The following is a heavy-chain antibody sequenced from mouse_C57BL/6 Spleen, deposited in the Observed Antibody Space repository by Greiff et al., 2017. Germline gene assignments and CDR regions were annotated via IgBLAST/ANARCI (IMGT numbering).Heavy chain of an antibody. CDR3: ARWGEGDYYAMDY. CDR1: GYTFTSYW. V-gene: IGHV1-52*01. Sequence: QVQLQQPGAELVRPGSSVKLSCKASGYTFTSYWMHWVKQRPIQGLEWIGNIDPSDSETHYNQKFKDKATLTVDKSSSTAYMQLSSLTSEDSAVYYCARWGEGDYYAMDYWGQGTSVTVSS. J-gene: IGHJ4*01. CDR2: IDPSDSET.